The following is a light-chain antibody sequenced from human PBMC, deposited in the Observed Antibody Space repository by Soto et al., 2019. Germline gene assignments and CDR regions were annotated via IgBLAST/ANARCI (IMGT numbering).Light chain of an antibody. CDR3: SSYTSSSTPAVV. V-gene: IGLV2-14*01. CDR1: SSDVGGYNY. Sequence: QSALTQPASVSGSPGQSITISCTGTSSDVGGYNYVSWYQQHPGKAPKLMIYDVSNRPSGVSNRFSGSKSGNTASLTISGLQAEDEADYDCSSYTSSSTPAVVFGGGTKVTVL. J-gene: IGLJ2*01. CDR2: DVS.